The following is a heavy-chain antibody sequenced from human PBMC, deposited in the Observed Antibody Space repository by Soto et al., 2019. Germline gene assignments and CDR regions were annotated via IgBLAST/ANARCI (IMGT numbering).Heavy chain of an antibody. CDR1: GFTFSSHW. Sequence: EVPLVESGGGLVQPGGCLTLSCAVSGFTFSSHWMSWVRQAPGKGLEWVANIKQDGNEKYYVDSVKGRFTISRDSAKNSLYLQMNSLRAEDTAVYYCARSLGWRDAFDIWGQGTMVTVSS. CDR3: ARSLGWRDAFDI. CDR2: IKQDGNEK. J-gene: IGHJ3*02. D-gene: IGHD6-19*01. V-gene: IGHV3-7*01.